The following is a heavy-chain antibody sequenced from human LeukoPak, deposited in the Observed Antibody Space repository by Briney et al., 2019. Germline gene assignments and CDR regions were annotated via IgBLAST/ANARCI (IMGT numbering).Heavy chain of an antibody. CDR2: IKQDGSET. CDR3: AKDEDYYDSSGYNYYFDY. CDR1: GFTFSTFW. V-gene: IGHV3-7*01. D-gene: IGHD3-22*01. Sequence: SGGSLRLSCAASGFTFSTFWMNWVRQAPGKGLEWVANIKQDGSETYYVDSVKGRFTISRDNSKNTLYLQMNSLRAEDTAVYYCAKDEDYYDSSGYNYYFDYWGQGTLVTVSS. J-gene: IGHJ4*02.